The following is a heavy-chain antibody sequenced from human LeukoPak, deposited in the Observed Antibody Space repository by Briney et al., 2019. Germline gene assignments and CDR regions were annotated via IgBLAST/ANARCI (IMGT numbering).Heavy chain of an antibody. D-gene: IGHD3-10*01. CDR1: GFTFDDYA. CDR2: ISWNSGSI. V-gene: IGHV3-9*01. J-gene: IGHJ3*02. Sequence: GGSLRLSCSASGFTFDDYARHWVRQAPGEGLEWLSGISWNSGSIGYADSVKGRFTISRDNAKNSLYLQMNSLRAEDTALYYCAKDMVRGVIGALDIWGQGTMVTVSS. CDR3: AKDMVRGVIGALDI.